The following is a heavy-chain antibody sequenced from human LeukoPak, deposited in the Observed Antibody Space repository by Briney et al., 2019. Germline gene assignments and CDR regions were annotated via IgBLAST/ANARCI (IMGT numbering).Heavy chain of an antibody. Sequence: GGSLRLSCAASGFTFSSYSMNWVRQAPGEGLEWVSSISRSSSYIYYADSVKGRFTISRDNAKNSLYLQMNSLRAEDTAVYYCARDRAPYYYDSSGYDYWGQGTLVTVSS. D-gene: IGHD3-22*01. CDR3: ARDRAPYYYDSSGYDY. V-gene: IGHV3-21*01. J-gene: IGHJ4*02. CDR2: ISRSSSYI. CDR1: GFTFSSYS.